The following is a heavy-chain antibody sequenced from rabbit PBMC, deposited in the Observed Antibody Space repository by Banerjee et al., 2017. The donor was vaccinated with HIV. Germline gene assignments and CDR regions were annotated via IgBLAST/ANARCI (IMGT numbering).Heavy chain of an antibody. V-gene: IGHV1S40*01. D-gene: IGHD6-1*01. J-gene: IGHJ6*01. CDR2: IYIGSGST. CDR3: ARYTAAYGYVDL. CDR1: GIDFSNNYC. Sequence: QSLEESGGDLVKPGASLTLTCTASGIDFSNNYCINWVRQAPGKGLEWIACIYIGSGSTYYASWAKGRFTISKTSSTTVTLQMTSLTAADTATYFCARYTAAYGYVDLWGQGTLVTVS.